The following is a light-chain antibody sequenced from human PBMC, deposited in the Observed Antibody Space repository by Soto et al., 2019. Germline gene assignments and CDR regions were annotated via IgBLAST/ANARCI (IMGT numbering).Light chain of an antibody. CDR2: LGS. V-gene: IGKV2-28*01. CDR1: QSLLHSNGDNY. CDR3: IQGLRSPVS. J-gene: IGKJ4*01. Sequence: DTVMPQSPLSLSVTPGEPASISYRSSQSLLHSNGDNYLDWYVQKPGQSPQLLIYLGSNRASGVPERFVGSESGAYFTLTISRVEAEGVGVYYGIQGLRSPVSFGGGTKVESK.